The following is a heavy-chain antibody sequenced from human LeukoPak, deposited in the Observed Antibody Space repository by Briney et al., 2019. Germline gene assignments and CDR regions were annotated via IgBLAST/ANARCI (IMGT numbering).Heavy chain of an antibody. CDR3: ARAPVRRIAAAGTKYFDY. Sequence: SETLSLTCAVYGGSFSGYYWSWIRQPPGKGLGWIGGINHSGSTNYNPSLKSRVTISVDTSKNQFSLKLSSVTAADTAVYYCARAPVRRIAAAGTKYFDYWGQGTLVTVSS. V-gene: IGHV4-34*01. CDR1: GGSFSGYY. J-gene: IGHJ4*02. CDR2: INHSGST. D-gene: IGHD6-13*01.